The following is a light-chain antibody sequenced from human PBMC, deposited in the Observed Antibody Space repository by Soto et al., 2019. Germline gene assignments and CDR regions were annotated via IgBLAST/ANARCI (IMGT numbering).Light chain of an antibody. CDR3: QQYGSSTWT. V-gene: IGKV3-20*01. CDR1: QSVSNNY. CDR2: GAS. J-gene: IGKJ1*01. Sequence: EIVLTQSPVTLSLSSGERATLSCRASQSVSNNYLAWYQQKPGQAPRLLIYGASNRATGIPDRFSGSGSGTDFTLTISRLEPEDFAVYYCQQYGSSTWTFGQGTKVDIK.